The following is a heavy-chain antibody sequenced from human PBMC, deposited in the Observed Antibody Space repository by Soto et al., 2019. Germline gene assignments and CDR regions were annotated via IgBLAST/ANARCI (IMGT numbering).Heavy chain of an antibody. CDR3: AKDRSSGWYTPGDY. J-gene: IGHJ4*02. CDR1: GFTFSSYA. V-gene: IGHV3-23*01. CDR2: ISGSGGST. D-gene: IGHD6-19*01. Sequence: VQLLESGGGLVQPGGSLRLSCAASGFTFSSYAMSWIRQAPGKGLEWVSAISGSGGSTYCADSVKGRFTISRDNPKHTLYLQMTSLRAEHTAVYYCAKDRSSGWYTPGDYWGQGTLVTVSS.